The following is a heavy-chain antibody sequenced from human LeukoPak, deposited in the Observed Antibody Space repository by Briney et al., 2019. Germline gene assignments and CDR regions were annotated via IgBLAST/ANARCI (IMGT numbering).Heavy chain of an antibody. J-gene: IGHJ4*02. V-gene: IGHV3-7*05. CDR2: IKQDGSDK. D-gene: IGHD6-13*01. CDR1: RFTFSSYW. Sequence: GGSLRLSCAASRFTFSSYWMSWVRQAPGKGLEWVANIKQDGSDKYYVDSVQGRFTISRDNVKNSLYLQMNSLGVEDTAVYYCARRGTSSSWAHFDYWGQGTLVTVSS. CDR3: ARRGTSSSWAHFDY.